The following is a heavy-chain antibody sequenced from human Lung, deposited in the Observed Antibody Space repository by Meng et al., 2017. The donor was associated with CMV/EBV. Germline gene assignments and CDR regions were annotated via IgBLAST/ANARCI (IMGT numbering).Heavy chain of an antibody. V-gene: IGHV3-30*02. D-gene: IGHD6-19*01. Sequence: GESLKISCXASGFIFSSYGMHWVRQAPGKGLEWVAFIRYDGSNKYYADSVKGRFTISRDNSKNTLYLQMNSLRAEDTAVYYCAKDGWGKATSRIDYWGQGTLVTVSS. J-gene: IGHJ4*02. CDR3: AKDGWGKATSRIDY. CDR2: IRYDGSNK. CDR1: GFIFSSYG.